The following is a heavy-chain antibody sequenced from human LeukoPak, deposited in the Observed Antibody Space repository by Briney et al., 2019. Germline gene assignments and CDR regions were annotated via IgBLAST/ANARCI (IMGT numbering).Heavy chain of an antibody. V-gene: IGHV3-21*01. CDR2: ISSSSSYI. Sequence: PGGSLRLSCAASGFTFSSYSMNWVRQAPGKGLEWVSSISSSSSYIYYADSVKGRFTISRDNAKNSLYLQMSSLRAEDTAVYYCARASGITMVRGALDGWGQGTLVTVSS. CDR1: GFTFSSYS. D-gene: IGHD3-10*01. J-gene: IGHJ4*02. CDR3: ARASGITMVRGALDG.